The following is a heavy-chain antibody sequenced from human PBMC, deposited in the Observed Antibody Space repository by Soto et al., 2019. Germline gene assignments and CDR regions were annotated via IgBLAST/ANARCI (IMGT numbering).Heavy chain of an antibody. CDR1: GFTFSSYA. V-gene: IGHV3-23*01. CDR3: ATTYYGDYIYYYYYYMDV. J-gene: IGHJ6*03. CDR2: ISGSGGST. D-gene: IGHD4-17*01. Sequence: EVQLLESGGGLVQPGGSLRLSCAASGFTFSSYAMSWVRQAPGKGLEWVSVISGSGGSTYYADSVKGRFTISRDNSKNTLYLQINSLRAEDTAVYYCATTYYGDYIYYYYYYMDVWGKGTTVTVSS.